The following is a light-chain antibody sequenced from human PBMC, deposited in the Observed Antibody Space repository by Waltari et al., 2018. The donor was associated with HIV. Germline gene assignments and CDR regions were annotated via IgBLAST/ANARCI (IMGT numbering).Light chain of an antibody. V-gene: IGLV3-21*02. CDR2: DDS. CDR3: QVWHSNSDHVV. CDR1: HIGSQS. Sequence: SSVLTQPPSVSVAPGQTARITCEGNHIGSQSVHWYQQRPGQAPALVVHDDSDRPSGIPGRFAGSNSGNTATLTISRVEAGDEADYYCQVWHSNSDHVVFGGGTKLTVL. J-gene: IGLJ2*01.